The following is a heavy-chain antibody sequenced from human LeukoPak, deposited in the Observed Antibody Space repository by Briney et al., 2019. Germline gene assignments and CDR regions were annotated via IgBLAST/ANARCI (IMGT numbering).Heavy chain of an antibody. Sequence: GGSLRLSCAASGSTFSNYWMSWVRQAPGKGLGWVANIKQDGSEKYYVDSVKGRFTISRDNAKNSLHLQMNSLRAEDTAVYYCARQYGPRHFDYWGQGTLVTVSS. CDR2: IKQDGSEK. D-gene: IGHD4-17*01. CDR3: ARQYGPRHFDY. V-gene: IGHV3-7*01. CDR1: GSTFSNYW. J-gene: IGHJ4*02.